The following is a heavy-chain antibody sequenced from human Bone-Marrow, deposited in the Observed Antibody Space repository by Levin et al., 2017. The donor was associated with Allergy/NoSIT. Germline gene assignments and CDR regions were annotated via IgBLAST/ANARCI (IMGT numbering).Heavy chain of an antibody. J-gene: IGHJ6*02. CDR2: ISAYNGNT. CDR1: GYTFTSYG. Sequence: GESLKISCKASGYTFTSYGISWVRQAPGQGLEWMGWISAYNGNTNYAQKLQGRVTMTTDTSTSTAYMELRSLRSDDTAVYYCARVVVVPAAPKGERYYYYGMDVWGQGTTVTVSS. V-gene: IGHV1-18*01. D-gene: IGHD2-2*01. CDR3: ARVVVVPAAPKGERYYYYGMDV.